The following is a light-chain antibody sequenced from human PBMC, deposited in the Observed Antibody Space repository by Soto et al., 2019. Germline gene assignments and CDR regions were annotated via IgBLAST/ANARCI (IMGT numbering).Light chain of an antibody. J-gene: IGKJ1*01. CDR2: GAS. Sequence: EIVLTQSPATLSLSPGERATLSCRASQSVSSYLAWYQHKPGQAPRLLIYGASTRATDIPARFSGSGSGTDFTLSISSLQSEDSAVYFCQQSYDWPRTFGQGTRVEVK. CDR3: QQSYDWPRT. CDR1: QSVSSY. V-gene: IGKV3-15*01.